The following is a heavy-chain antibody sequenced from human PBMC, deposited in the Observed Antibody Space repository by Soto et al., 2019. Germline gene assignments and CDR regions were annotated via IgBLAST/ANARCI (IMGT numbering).Heavy chain of an antibody. J-gene: IGHJ1*01. Sequence: SETLSLTCAVYGGSFSGYYWSWIRQPPGKGLEWIGEINHSGSTNYNPSLKSRVTISVDTSKNQFSLKLSSVTAADTAVYYCARVEGLTIFGVVITARREYFQHWGQGTLVTVSS. D-gene: IGHD3-3*01. CDR1: GGSFSGYY. V-gene: IGHV4-34*01. CDR2: INHSGST. CDR3: ARVEGLTIFGVVITARREYFQH.